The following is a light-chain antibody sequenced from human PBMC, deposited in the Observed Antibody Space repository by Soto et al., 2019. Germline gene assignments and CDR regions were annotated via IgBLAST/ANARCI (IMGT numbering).Light chain of an antibody. CDR1: QTIRTF. CDR2: SAS. V-gene: IGKV1-39*01. Sequence: DIQLTQSPDSLSASMGDRVTITCRASQTIRTFLNWYQQKSGKAPKVLIYSASTLQSGVPSRFSGSGSGTDFTLTINSLQPEDFATYYCQQSYNAPRTFGGGTKVEIK. J-gene: IGKJ4*01. CDR3: QQSYNAPRT.